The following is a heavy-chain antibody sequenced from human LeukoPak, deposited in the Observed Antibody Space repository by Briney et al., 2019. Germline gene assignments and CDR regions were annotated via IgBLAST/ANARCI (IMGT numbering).Heavy chain of an antibody. CDR2: IYSNGNT. Sequence: AASAFTVSSSFMSWVHQAPGKGLEWVSIIYSNGNTHYADSVRGRFTISRDNSMNTLYLQMNNLRAEDTAVYYCARTNNYAFDIWGLGTMVTVSS. D-gene: IGHD5-24*01. V-gene: IGHV3-53*01. CDR1: AFTVSSSF. J-gene: IGHJ3*02. CDR3: ARTNNYAFDI.